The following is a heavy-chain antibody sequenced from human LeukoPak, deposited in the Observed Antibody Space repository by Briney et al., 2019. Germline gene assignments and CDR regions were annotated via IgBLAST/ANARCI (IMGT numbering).Heavy chain of an antibody. J-gene: IGHJ6*02. V-gene: IGHV3-30*18. Sequence: PGGSLRLSCASSGFTFSSYGMHSVRQAPGKGLELVAVISYDGNKKYYADSVKGRFTISRDNSKNTLYLQMNSLRAEDTAVYYCAKDRRRSITMIVVVIATRYYGMDVWGQGTTVTVSS. CDR2: ISYDGNKK. D-gene: IGHD3-22*01. CDR3: AKDRRRSITMIVVVIATRYYGMDV. CDR1: GFTFSSYG.